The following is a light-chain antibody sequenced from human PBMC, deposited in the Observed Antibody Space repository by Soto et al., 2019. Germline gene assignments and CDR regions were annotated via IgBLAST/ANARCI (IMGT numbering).Light chain of an antibody. CDR3: RSYAGANNLV. CDR1: SSDVGD. CDR2: DLN. J-gene: IGLJ2*01. Sequence: QSVLTQPPSASGSPGQSVTISCTGTSSDVGDVSWYQQHPGKAPKLLIYDLNKRPSGVPDRFSGSKSGNTASLTVSGLQAEDEAVYYCRSYAGANNLVFGGGTKLTVL. V-gene: IGLV2-8*01.